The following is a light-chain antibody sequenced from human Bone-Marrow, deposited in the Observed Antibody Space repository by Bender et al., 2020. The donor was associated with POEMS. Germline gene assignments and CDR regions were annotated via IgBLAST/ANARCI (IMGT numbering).Light chain of an antibody. Sequence: QSALTQPASVSGSPGQSITISCTGTSSDVGGSKFVSWYQQLPGKAPKLVIYDVNNRPSGISNRFSGSTSGNTASLTISGLQAEDEADYYCSSYACSSTTYVFGTGTKVTVL. CDR2: DVN. CDR3: SSYACSSTTYV. V-gene: IGLV2-14*03. J-gene: IGLJ1*01. CDR1: SSDVGGSKF.